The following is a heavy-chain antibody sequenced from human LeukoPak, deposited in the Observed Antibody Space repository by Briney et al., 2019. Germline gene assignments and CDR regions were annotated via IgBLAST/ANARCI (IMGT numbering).Heavy chain of an antibody. CDR1: GYTFTGYY. Sequence: ASVKVSCKASGYTFTGYYMHWVRQAPGQGLEWMGWINPNSGGTNYAQKFQGRVTMTRDTSTSTVYMELSSLRSEDTVVYYCAREPMTTADYWGQGTLVTVSS. CDR2: INPNSGGT. V-gene: IGHV1-2*02. J-gene: IGHJ4*02. D-gene: IGHD4-17*01. CDR3: AREPMTTADY.